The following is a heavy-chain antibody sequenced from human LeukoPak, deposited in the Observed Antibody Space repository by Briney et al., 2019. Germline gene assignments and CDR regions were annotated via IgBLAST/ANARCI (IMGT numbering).Heavy chain of an antibody. CDR2: IYTSGST. CDR3: ARSSGLNSYHSSGYRYYFDF. Sequence: SETLSLTCTVSGGSISSYYWSWIRQPAGKGLEWIGRIYTSGSTYYNPSLKSRVTISVDTSKNQFSLNLSSVTAADTAMYYCARSSGLNSYHSSGYRYYFDFWGQGTLVTVSS. CDR1: GGSISSYY. J-gene: IGHJ4*02. V-gene: IGHV4-4*07. D-gene: IGHD3-22*01.